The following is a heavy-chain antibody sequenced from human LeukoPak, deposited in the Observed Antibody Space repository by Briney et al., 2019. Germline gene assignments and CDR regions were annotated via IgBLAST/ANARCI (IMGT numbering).Heavy chain of an antibody. CDR1: GFTFSSYW. V-gene: IGHV3-7*03. D-gene: IGHD5-24*01. CDR2: VKEDGTET. CDR3: AKEGRSLQTY. Sequence: PGGSLRLSCAASGFTFSSYWMSWVRLVPGKGLEWVANVKEDGTETYYVDSVKGRFTISRDNAKNSLYLQMNSLRVEDTAVYYCAKEGRSLQTYWGQGTLVTVSS. J-gene: IGHJ4*02.